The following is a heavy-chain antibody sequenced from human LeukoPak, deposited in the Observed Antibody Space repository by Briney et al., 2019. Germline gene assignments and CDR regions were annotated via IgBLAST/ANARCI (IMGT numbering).Heavy chain of an antibody. J-gene: IGHJ4*02. CDR3: AKYNSDWYDDY. Sequence: GGSLRLSCAASGFTLYSYAMTWVRQAPGKGLEWVSAISGSGGSTYYADSVKGRFTISRDNSKNTLYLQMCSLRAEDTALYYCAKYNSDWYDDYWGQGTLVTVSS. D-gene: IGHD6-19*01. CDR2: ISGSGGST. CDR1: GFTLYSYA. V-gene: IGHV3-23*01.